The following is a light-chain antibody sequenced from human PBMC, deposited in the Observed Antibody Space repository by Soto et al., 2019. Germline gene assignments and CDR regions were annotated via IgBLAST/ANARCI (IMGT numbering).Light chain of an antibody. V-gene: IGLV2-14*03. J-gene: IGLJ1*01. CDR1: SSDVGGYNY. CDR3: SSYTSISTLAV. Sequence: QSALTQPASVSGSPGQSITVSCNETSSDVGGYNYVSWYQHHPGKAPKLMIYDVSNRPSGVSNRFSGSKSGNTASLTISGLQAEDEADYYCSSYTSISTLAVFGTGTKLTVL. CDR2: DVS.